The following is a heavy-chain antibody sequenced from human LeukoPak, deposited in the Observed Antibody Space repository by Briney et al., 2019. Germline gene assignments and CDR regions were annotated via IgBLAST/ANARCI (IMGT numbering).Heavy chain of an antibody. D-gene: IGHD1-26*01. J-gene: IGHJ4*02. CDR3: ARRGWASGYFEY. V-gene: IGHV5-51*01. Sequence: GESLKISCRGSGYSFTNFWIGWVRHMPGKGLEWMGIIYPGDSDTRYAPSFQGQVTISADKSISTAYLQWSSLKASDTAMYYCARRGWASGYFEYWGQGTLVTVSS. CDR1: GYSFTNFW. CDR2: IYPGDSDT.